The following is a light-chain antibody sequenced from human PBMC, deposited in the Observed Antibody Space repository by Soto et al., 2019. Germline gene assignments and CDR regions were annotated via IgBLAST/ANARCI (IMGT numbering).Light chain of an antibody. CDR3: QPRSNWPIT. CDR1: QSVSSY. J-gene: IGKJ5*01. V-gene: IGKV3-11*01. Sequence: EIVLTQSPATLSLSPGERSTLSCMASQSVSSYLAWYQQKPGQAPRLLIYDASNRATGIPARFSGSGSGTDFTLTISSLEPEDFAVYYCQPRSNWPITFGQGTRLEIK. CDR2: DAS.